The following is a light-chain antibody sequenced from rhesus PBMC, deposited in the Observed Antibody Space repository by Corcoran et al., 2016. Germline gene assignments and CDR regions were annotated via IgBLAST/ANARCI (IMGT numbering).Light chain of an antibody. V-gene: IGKV3-24*01. Sequence: LSCRASQGVSRSLAWYQQKPGQAPRLLIYAASSRATGIPDRFSGSGSGTDFTLTISSLDPEDVAVYCCLHHINWPLTFGGGTTVELK. CDR2: AAS. CDR1: QGVSRS. J-gene: IGKJ4*01. CDR3: LHHINWPLT.